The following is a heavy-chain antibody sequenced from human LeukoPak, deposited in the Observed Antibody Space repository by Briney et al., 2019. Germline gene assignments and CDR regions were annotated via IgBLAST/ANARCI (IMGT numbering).Heavy chain of an antibody. J-gene: IGHJ4*02. CDR1: GFTFSYNW. D-gene: IGHD3-10*01. Sequence: PGGSLRLSCAASGFTFSYNWMHWGSQAPGKGLGWVSRISSDGRTTHYADSVKGRFTISRDSAKNTLFLQMNDLRAEDTAVYYCLGYYSGCPICGQGTLVTVSS. V-gene: IGHV3-74*01. CDR2: ISSDGRTT. CDR3: LGYYSGCPI.